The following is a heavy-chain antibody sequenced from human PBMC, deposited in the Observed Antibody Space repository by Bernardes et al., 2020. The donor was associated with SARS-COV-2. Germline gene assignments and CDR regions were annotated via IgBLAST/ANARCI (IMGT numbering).Heavy chain of an antibody. CDR3: AREHRFLEWPAPRMDV. Sequence: ASVKVSCKASGYTFTSYGISWVRQAPGQGLEWMGWISAYNGNTNYAQKLQGRVTMTTDTSTSTAYMELRSLRSDDTAVYYCAREHRFLEWPAPRMDVWGQGTTVTVSS. CDR2: ISAYNGNT. J-gene: IGHJ6*02. CDR1: GYTFTSYG. D-gene: IGHD3-3*01. V-gene: IGHV1-18*01.